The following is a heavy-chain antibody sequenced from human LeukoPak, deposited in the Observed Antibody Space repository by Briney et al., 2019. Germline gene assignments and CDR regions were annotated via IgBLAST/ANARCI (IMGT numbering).Heavy chain of an antibody. CDR3: ARGRQEVSMIVLVMTAVSYYLDV. CDR1: GGSFSGYY. Sequence: SETLSLTCAVYGGSFSGYYWTWIRQAPGKGLEWIGEINPSGRISYNPSLKSRLTISVDASKNQSSLNLRSLTAADTAVYYCARGRQEVSMIVLVMTAVSYYLDVWGKGTTVTVS. V-gene: IGHV4-34*01. CDR2: INPSGRI. D-gene: IGHD3-22*01. J-gene: IGHJ6*03.